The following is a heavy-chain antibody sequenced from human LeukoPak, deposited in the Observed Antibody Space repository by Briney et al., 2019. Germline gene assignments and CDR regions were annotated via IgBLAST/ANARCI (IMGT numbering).Heavy chain of an antibody. D-gene: IGHD4-23*01. Sequence: AGGSLRLSCAASGFTFSSYWMHWVRQAPGKGLVWVSRINSDGSSTSYADSVKGRFTISRDNAKNTLYLQMNSLRAEDTAVYYCASAIYGGNFDYWGQGTLVTVSS. CDR3: ASAIYGGNFDY. V-gene: IGHV3-74*01. J-gene: IGHJ4*02. CDR1: GFTFSSYW. CDR2: INSDGSST.